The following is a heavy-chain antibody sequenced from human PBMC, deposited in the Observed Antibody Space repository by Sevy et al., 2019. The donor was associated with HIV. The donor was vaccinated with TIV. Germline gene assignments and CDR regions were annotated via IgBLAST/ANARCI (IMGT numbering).Heavy chain of an antibody. CDR3: TREAKQQLSQYFFDF. V-gene: IGHV1-3*01. Sequence: ASVKVSCKASGYLFISFVMHWVRQAPGQGLEWVGWINVGNGNTKYSQKFQDRVTITRDASTSITYMELTSLTSEDTAIYYCTREAKQQLSQYFFDFWGQGTLVTVSS. CDR2: INVGNGNT. CDR1: GYLFISFV. J-gene: IGHJ4*02. D-gene: IGHD6-13*01.